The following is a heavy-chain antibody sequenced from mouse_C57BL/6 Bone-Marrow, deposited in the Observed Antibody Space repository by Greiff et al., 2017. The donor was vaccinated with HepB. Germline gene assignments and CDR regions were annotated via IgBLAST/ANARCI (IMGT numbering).Heavy chain of an antibody. CDR1: GFTFSDYG. Sequence: EVKLVESGGGLVQPGGSLKLSCAASGFTFSDYGMAWVRQAPRKGPVWVAFISNLAYSIYYADTVTGRFTISRENAKNTLYLEMSSLRSEDTAMYYCARRDYDGDWYFDVWGTGTTVTVSS. CDR3: ARRDYDGDWYFDV. J-gene: IGHJ1*03. CDR2: ISNLAYSI. V-gene: IGHV5-15*01. D-gene: IGHD2-4*01.